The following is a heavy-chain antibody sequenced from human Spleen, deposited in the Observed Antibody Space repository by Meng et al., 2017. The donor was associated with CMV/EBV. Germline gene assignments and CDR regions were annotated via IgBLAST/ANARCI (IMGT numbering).Heavy chain of an antibody. CDR2: INPGDSDT. CDR1: GYTFTSYW. V-gene: IGHV5-51*01. J-gene: IGHJ3*02. CDR3: ASATAHDAFDI. Sequence: SLKVSCKGSGYTFTSYWIGWVRQMPGKGLEWMGIINPGDSDTRYSPSFQGQVTISADKSISTAYLQWSSLKASDTAMYYCASATAHDAFDIWGQGTMVTVSS. D-gene: IGHD1-26*01.